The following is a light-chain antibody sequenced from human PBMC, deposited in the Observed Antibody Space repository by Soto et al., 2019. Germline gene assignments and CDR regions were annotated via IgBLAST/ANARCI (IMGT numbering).Light chain of an antibody. V-gene: IGKV3-20*01. J-gene: IGKJ2*01. CDR2: GAS. CDR1: QSVRSNY. Sequence: EIVLTQSPGNLSLSPWEKATLSCRASQSVRSNYLAWYQQRPGQAPRLLISGASSRATGIPERFSGSGSGTDFTLTISRLEPEDFAVYYCQQYGGSPPLYTFGQGTKLEIK. CDR3: QQYGGSPPLYT.